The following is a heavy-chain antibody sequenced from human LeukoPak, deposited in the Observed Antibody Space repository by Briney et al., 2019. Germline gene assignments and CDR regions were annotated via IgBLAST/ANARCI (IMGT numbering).Heavy chain of an antibody. J-gene: IGHJ4*02. D-gene: IGHD6-13*01. CDR3: ARGSSGRQQLRDY. Sequence: GGSLRLSCAASGFTFSSYSMNWVRQAPGKGLEWVSYISSSSSTIYYADSVKGRFTISRDNAKNSLYLQMNSLGAEDTAVYYCARGSSGRQQLRDYWGQGTLVTVSS. V-gene: IGHV3-48*01. CDR1: GFTFSSYS. CDR2: ISSSSSTI.